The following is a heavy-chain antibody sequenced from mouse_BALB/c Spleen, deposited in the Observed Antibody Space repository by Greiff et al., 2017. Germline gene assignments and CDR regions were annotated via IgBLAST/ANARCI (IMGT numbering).Heavy chain of an antibody. CDR3: ARDRYDDGYYFDY. CDR1: GFSLTSYG. CDR2: IWAGGST. J-gene: IGHJ2*01. V-gene: IGHV2-9*02. Sequence: QVQLQQSGPGLVAPSQSLSITCTVSGFSLTSYGVPWVRQPPGKGLEWLGVIWAGGSTNYNSALMSRLSISKDNSKSQVFLKMNSLQTDDTAMYYCARDRYDDGYYFDYWGQGTTLTVSS. D-gene: IGHD2-14*01.